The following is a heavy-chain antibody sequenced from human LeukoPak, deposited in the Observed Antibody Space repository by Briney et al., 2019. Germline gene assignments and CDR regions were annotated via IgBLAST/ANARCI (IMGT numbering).Heavy chain of an antibody. CDR2: LYISGST. CDR3: ARDLSGSLYFDF. Sequence: SETLSLTCTVSGASITSYYYNWIRLTAGRGLEWIGRLYISGSTDYNPSLKSRVTISVDTSRNQFSLKMNSVTAADTAVYFCARDLSGSLYFDFWGPGVWSPSPQ. V-gene: IGHV4-4*07. CDR1: GASITSYY. J-gene: IGHJ4*02. D-gene: IGHD3-10*01.